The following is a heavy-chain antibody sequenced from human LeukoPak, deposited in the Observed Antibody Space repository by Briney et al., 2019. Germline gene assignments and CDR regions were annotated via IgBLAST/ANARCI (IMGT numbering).Heavy chain of an antibody. CDR3: ARRGSSWYSSRVPLNWFDP. Sequence: PSETLSLTCAVYGGSFSGYYWSWIRQPPGKGLEWIGEINHSGSTNYNPSLKSRVTISVGTSKNQFSLKLSSVTATDTAVYYCARRGSSWYSSRVPLNWFDPWGQGTLVTVSS. V-gene: IGHV4-34*01. CDR2: INHSGST. D-gene: IGHD6-13*01. J-gene: IGHJ5*02. CDR1: GGSFSGYY.